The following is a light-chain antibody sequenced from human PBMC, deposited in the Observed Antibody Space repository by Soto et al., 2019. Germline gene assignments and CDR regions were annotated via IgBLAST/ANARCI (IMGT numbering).Light chain of an antibody. CDR3: QQFGLSPRFT. CDR2: RIS. V-gene: IGKV3-20*01. Sequence: VLTQSPGILSLSPGERATLACWASQSVSRSYIAWYQQKPGQAPRLLISRISRRATGIPDRFSGSGSGTDFTLTIRRLEPEDFAVYYWQQFGLSPRFTFGPGTKVDV. J-gene: IGKJ3*01. CDR1: QSVSRSY.